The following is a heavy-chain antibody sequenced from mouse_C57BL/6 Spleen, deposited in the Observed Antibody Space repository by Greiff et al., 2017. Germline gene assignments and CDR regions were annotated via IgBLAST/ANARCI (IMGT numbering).Heavy chain of an antibody. CDR3: ADGSSPTGYFDV. Sequence: QVQLQQSGPELVKPGASVKISCKASGYAFSSSWMNWVKQRPGKGLEWIGRIYPGDGDTNYNGKFKGKATLSAEQSSSTAYMHLSSLTSEDSAVYFGADGSSPTGYFDVWGTGTTVTVSS. J-gene: IGHJ1*03. V-gene: IGHV1-82*01. D-gene: IGHD1-1*01. CDR1: GYAFSSSW. CDR2: IYPGDGDT.